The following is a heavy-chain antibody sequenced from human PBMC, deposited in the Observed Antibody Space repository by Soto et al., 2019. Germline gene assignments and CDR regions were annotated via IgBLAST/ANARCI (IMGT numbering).Heavy chain of an antibody. J-gene: IGHJ4*01. CDR2: IWYDGSNK. D-gene: IGHD3-3*01. Sequence: GGSLRLSCAASGFTFSSYGMHWVRQAPGKGLEWVAVIWYDGSNKYYADSVKGRFTISRDNSKNSVYLQMNSLRAEDTALYYCAIGRAVTTPGPILDYWGQGTLVTVSS. CDR3: AIGRAVTTPGPILDY. CDR1: GFTFSSYG. V-gene: IGHV3-33*01.